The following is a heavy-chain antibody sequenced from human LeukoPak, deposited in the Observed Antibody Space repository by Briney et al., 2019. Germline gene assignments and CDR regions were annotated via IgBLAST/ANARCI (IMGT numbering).Heavy chain of an antibody. D-gene: IGHD3-10*01. CDR3: ARHRRITMVQGVIIWFDP. Sequence: PSETLSLTCAVYGGSFSGYYWSWIRQPPGKGLEWIGEINHSGSTNYNPSLKSRVTISVDTSKNQSSLKLSSVTAADTAVYYCARHRRITMVQGVIIWFDPWGQGTLVTVSS. V-gene: IGHV4-34*01. CDR2: INHSGST. CDR1: GGSFSGYY. J-gene: IGHJ5*02.